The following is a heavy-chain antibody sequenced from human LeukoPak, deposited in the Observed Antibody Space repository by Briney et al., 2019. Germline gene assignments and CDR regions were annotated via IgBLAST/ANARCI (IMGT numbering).Heavy chain of an antibody. CDR2: IYYSGST. V-gene: IGHV4-59*12. Sequence: SETLSLTCTVSGGSISSYYWSWIRQPPGKGLEWIGYIYYSGSTNYNPSLKSRVTISVDTSKNQFSLKLSSVIAADTAVYYCARENTANWFDPWGQGTLVTVSS. J-gene: IGHJ5*02. CDR1: GGSISSYY. CDR3: ARENTANWFDP. D-gene: IGHD5-18*01.